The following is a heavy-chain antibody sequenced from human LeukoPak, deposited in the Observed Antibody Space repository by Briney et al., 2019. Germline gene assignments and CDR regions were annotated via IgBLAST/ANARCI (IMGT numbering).Heavy chain of an antibody. CDR1: GGTFSSYA. D-gene: IGHD1-26*01. CDR3: ARDRAWELGFDY. V-gene: IGHV1-18*01. Sequence: ASVKVSCKASGGTFSSYAISWVRQAPGQGLEWMGWISAYNGNTNYAQKLQGRVTMTTDTSTSTAYMELRSLRSDDTAVYYCARDRAWELGFDYWGQGTLVTVSS. J-gene: IGHJ4*02. CDR2: ISAYNGNT.